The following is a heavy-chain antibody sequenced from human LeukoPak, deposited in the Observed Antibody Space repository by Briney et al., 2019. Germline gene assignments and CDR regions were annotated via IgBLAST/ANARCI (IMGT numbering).Heavy chain of an antibody. V-gene: IGHV3-33*01. Sequence: GGSLRLSCAASGFTSSSYGMHWVRQAPGKGLEWVAVIWYDGSNKYYADSVKGRFTISRDNSENTLYLQMNSLRAEDTAVYYCARDSLAFDYWGQGTLVTVSS. J-gene: IGHJ4*02. CDR1: GFTSSSYG. CDR3: ARDSLAFDY. CDR2: IWYDGSNK.